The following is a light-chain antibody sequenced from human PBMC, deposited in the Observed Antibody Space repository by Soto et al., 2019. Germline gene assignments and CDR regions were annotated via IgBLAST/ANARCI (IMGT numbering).Light chain of an antibody. CDR3: QQYDSLPLT. Sequence: DIQMTQSPPSLSASVGDRVTITCQASEHINNYLNWYQQIPGKAPKLLIYDASNLAAGAPSRFSGSGSGTAFTVAISGLQPDDVATYYCQQYDSLPLTFGGGTKVEIK. CDR1: EHINNY. J-gene: IGKJ4*01. CDR2: DAS. V-gene: IGKV1-33*01.